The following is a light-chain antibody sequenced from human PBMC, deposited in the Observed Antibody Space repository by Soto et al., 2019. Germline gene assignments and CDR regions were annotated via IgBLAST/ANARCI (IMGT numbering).Light chain of an antibody. CDR2: VAS. CDR1: QRVSSN. CDR3: QQYNVWPLT. V-gene: IGKV3-15*01. J-gene: IGKJ4*01. Sequence: EIVMTQPPATLSVSPGERATLSCRASQRVSSNLAWYQQKPGQTPKLLIYVASTRATGIPARFSGSGSGTEFTLTISSLQSEDFAVYYCQQYNVWPLTFGGGTKVEFK.